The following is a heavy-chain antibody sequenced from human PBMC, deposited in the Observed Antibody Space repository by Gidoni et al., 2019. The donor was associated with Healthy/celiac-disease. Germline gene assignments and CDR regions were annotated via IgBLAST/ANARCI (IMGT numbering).Heavy chain of an antibody. CDR3: ARDHELYYDYVWGSCPDY. Sequence: QVQLVQSGAEVKKPGAAVKVACKDSGYTFTGYYMHWVRQAPGQGLEWMGWINPNSGGTNYAQKFQGRVTMTRDTSISTAYMELSRLRSDDTAVYYCARDHELYYDYVWGSCPDYWGQGTLVTVSS. V-gene: IGHV1-2*02. CDR2: INPNSGGT. CDR1: GYTFTGYY. J-gene: IGHJ4*02. D-gene: IGHD3-16*01.